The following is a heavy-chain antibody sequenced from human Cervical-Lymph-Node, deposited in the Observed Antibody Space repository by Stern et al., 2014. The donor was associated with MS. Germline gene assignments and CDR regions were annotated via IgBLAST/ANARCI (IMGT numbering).Heavy chain of an antibody. J-gene: IGHJ3*02. D-gene: IGHD3-22*01. CDR1: GFTFTDSA. V-gene: IGHV1-58*01. CDR3: AADQYYDTSGYYDAFDI. CDR2: IIIGSGKK. Sequence: QMQLVQSGPVVKKPGTSVKVSCEASGFTFTDSAVQWVRQARGQRLEWIGWIIIGSGKKKCAQNFHGRVPITRDRSTRTAYMELSSLRSDDTAVYYCAADQYYDTSGYYDAFDIWGQGTMVTVSS.